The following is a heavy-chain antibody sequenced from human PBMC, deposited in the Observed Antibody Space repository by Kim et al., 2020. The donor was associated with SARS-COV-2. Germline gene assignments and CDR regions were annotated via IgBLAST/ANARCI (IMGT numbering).Heavy chain of an antibody. D-gene: IGHD3-22*01. J-gene: IGHJ4*02. CDR3: ARVPYYYDSSGYYYFDY. V-gene: IGHV1-3*01. Sequence: FQGRVNITRDTSASTAYMELSSLRSEDTAVYYCARVPYYYDSSGYYYFDYWGQGTLVTVSS.